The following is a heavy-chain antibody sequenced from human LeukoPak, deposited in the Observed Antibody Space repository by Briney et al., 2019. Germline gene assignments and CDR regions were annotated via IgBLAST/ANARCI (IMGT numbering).Heavy chain of an antibody. Sequence: GGSLRLSCAASGFIFSSDWMNWVRQAPGKGLEWVANIKQDGSEKCYVASVKGRFTISRDNAKNSLYLQMNSLRADDTAVYYCARGLRWPDFGGQGTLVTVSS. CDR2: IKQDGSEK. J-gene: IGHJ4*02. CDR3: ARGLRWPDF. V-gene: IGHV3-7*03. CDR1: GFIFSSDW. D-gene: IGHD4-23*01.